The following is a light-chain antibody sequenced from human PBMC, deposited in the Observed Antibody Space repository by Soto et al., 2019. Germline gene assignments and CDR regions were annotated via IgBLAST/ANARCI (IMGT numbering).Light chain of an antibody. CDR3: QQSYNIPRT. CDR1: QNVNAY. CDR2: AAS. Sequence: DSQMTRSASSVSASVGDTVVISCRASQNVNAYVNWYQQRPGKAPKLLIFAASSLKSGVPSRFSGGGSGTDFTLTISSLQPEDFATYYCQQSYNIPRTFGQGTRLEIK. J-gene: IGKJ5*01. V-gene: IGKV1-39*01.